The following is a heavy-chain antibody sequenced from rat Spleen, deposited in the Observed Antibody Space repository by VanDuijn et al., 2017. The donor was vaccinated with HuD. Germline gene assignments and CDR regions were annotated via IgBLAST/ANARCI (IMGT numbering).Heavy chain of an antibody. CDR3: ARDPTGVGGVFDY. CDR2: IWTVGST. V-gene: IGHV2-30*01. J-gene: IGHJ2*01. Sequence: QVQLMESGPGLVQPSETLSLTCTVSGFSLISYNVHWVRQPPGKGMGWVGIIWTVGSTDYNSTLKSRLSISREPSKSQVFLKMNSLQTEDIATYYCARDPTGVGGVFDYWGQGVMVTVSS. CDR1: GFSLISYN. D-gene: IGHD1-4*01.